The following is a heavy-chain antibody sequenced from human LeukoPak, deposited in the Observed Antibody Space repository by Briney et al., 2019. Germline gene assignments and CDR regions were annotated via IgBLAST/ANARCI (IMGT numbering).Heavy chain of an antibody. J-gene: IGHJ3*02. CDR1: GFTFSTCG. D-gene: IGHD6-6*01. V-gene: IGHV3-33*01. Sequence: PGRSLRLSCAASGFTFSTCGMHWVRQAPGKGLEWVAVIWYDGSNQYYADSVKGRFTISRDNSKNTLYLQMNSLRAEDTAVYYCARGSVDLAARTTLRAFDIWGQGTMVTVSS. CDR2: IWYDGSNQ. CDR3: ARGSVDLAARTTLRAFDI.